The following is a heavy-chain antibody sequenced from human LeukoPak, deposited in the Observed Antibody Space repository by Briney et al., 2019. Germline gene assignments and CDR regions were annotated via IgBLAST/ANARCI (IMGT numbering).Heavy chain of an antibody. Sequence: SVKVSCKASGGTLSSYTITWVRQAPGQGLEWMGRIIPILGMANYAQKFQGRITITADQSTSTTYMELSSLRSEDTAVYYCARAVGLGYCSSTSCYSLDYWGQGTLVTVSS. J-gene: IGHJ4*02. CDR2: IIPILGMA. D-gene: IGHD2-2*01. CDR1: GGTLSSYT. CDR3: ARAVGLGYCSSTSCYSLDY. V-gene: IGHV1-69*02.